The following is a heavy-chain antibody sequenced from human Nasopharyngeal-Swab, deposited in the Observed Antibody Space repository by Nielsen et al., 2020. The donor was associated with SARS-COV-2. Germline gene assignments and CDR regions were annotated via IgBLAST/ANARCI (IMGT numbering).Heavy chain of an antibody. CDR1: GYSFTSYW. CDR2: IYPGDSDT. D-gene: IGHD3-22*01. Sequence: GESLKISCKGSGYSFTSYWIGWVRQMPGKGLEWMGIIYPGDSDTRYSPSFQGQVTISADKSISTAYLQWSSLKASDTAMYYCARQYDSSGYYSYYYSGMDVWGQGTTVTVSS. V-gene: IGHV5-51*01. J-gene: IGHJ6*02. CDR3: ARQYDSSGYYSYYYSGMDV.